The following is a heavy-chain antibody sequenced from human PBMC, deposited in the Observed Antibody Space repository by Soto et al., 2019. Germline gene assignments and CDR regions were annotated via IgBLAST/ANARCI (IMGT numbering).Heavy chain of an antibody. J-gene: IGHJ4*02. D-gene: IGHD1-20*01. CDR3: ARDLNWNYRDY. CDR1: GFTFSSYW. Sequence: PGGSLRLSCAASGFTFSSYWMTWVRQAPGKGLEWVANIKQDGSEEYYVDSVKGRFTISRDNAKNSLYLQMNSLRAEDTAVYYCARDLNWNYRDYWGQGTLVTVSS. CDR2: IKQDGSEE. V-gene: IGHV3-7*01.